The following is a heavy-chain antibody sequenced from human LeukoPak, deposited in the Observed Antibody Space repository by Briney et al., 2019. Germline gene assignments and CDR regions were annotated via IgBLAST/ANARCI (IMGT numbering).Heavy chain of an antibody. Sequence: SETLSLTCTVSGGSISSYYWSWIRQHPGKGLEWIGYMNNRGTSNYNPSLRSRVTISVDTSNNQFSLRLSSVTAADTAVYYCTRIPTHYYGSGSYYGYFDSWGQGTLVTASS. CDR2: MNNRGTS. D-gene: IGHD3-10*01. J-gene: IGHJ4*02. CDR3: TRIPTHYYGSGSYYGYFDS. CDR1: GGSISSYY. V-gene: IGHV4-59*06.